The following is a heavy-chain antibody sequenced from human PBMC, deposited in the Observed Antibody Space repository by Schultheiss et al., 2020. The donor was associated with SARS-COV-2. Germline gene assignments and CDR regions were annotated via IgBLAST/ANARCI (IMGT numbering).Heavy chain of an antibody. J-gene: IGHJ4*02. CDR3: AREWHYYDGSAGIDY. CDR1: GGSFSGYY. Sequence: SQTLSLTCAVYGGSFSGYYWSWIRQPPGKGLEWIGEINHSGSTNYNPSLKSRVTISVDTSDNQVSLNLKSVTAADTAVYYCAREWHYYDGSAGIDYWGQGIQVTVSS. D-gene: IGHD3-22*01. CDR2: INHSGST. V-gene: IGHV4-34*01.